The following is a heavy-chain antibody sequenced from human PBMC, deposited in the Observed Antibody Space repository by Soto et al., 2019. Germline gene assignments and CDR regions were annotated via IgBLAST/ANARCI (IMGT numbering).Heavy chain of an antibody. J-gene: IGHJ4*02. CDR1: GGTFSSYT. Sequence: QVQLVQSGAEVKKPGSSVKVSCKASGGTFSSYTISWVRQAPGQGLEWMGRIIPILGIANYAQKFQGRVTXTXXKSTSTAYMELSSLRSEDTAVYYCASLVVPAAPPCWGQGTLVTVSS. V-gene: IGHV1-69*02. CDR2: IIPILGIA. CDR3: ASLVVPAAPPC. D-gene: IGHD2-2*01.